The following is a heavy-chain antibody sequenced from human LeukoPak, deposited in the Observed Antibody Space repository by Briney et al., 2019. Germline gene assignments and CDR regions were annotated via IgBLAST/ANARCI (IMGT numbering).Heavy chain of an antibody. Sequence: SETLSLTCTVSGGSISSGGYYWSWIRQHPGKGLEWIGYIYYSGSTYYNPSLKSRVTISVDTSKNQFSLKLSSVTAADTAVYYCVRVSSGWYGRWGQGTLVTVSS. D-gene: IGHD6-19*01. CDR2: IYYSGST. J-gene: IGHJ4*02. CDR1: GGSISSGGYY. V-gene: IGHV4-31*03. CDR3: VRVSSGWYGR.